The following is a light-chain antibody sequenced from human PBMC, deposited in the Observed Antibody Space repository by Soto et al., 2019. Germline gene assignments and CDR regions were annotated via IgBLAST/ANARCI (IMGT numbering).Light chain of an antibody. Sequence: QSALTQPASVSGSPGQSITISCTATSSDVGSFNYVSWYQHHPGKAPKLMICEVTSRPSGVSNRFSGSKSGNTASLTISGLQAEDEADYYCVSYATSTYVFGTGTKVTVL. CDR2: EVT. CDR1: SSDVGSFNY. CDR3: VSYATSTYV. V-gene: IGLV2-14*01. J-gene: IGLJ1*01.